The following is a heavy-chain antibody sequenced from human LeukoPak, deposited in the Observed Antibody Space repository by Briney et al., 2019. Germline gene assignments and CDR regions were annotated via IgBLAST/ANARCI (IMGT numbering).Heavy chain of an antibody. CDR3: ARAHVALDY. Sequence: GRSLRLSCAASGFTFSSYAMHWVRQAPGKGLEWVAVISYDGSNKYYADSVKGRFTISRDNSKNTLYLQMNSLRAEDTAVYYCARAHVALDYWSQGTLVTVSS. D-gene: IGHD5-12*01. V-gene: IGHV3-30-3*01. J-gene: IGHJ4*02. CDR1: GFTFSSYA. CDR2: ISYDGSNK.